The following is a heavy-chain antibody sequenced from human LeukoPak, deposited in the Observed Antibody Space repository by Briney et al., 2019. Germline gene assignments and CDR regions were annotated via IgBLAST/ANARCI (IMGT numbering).Heavy chain of an antibody. CDR2: ISGSGGST. V-gene: IGHV3-23*01. D-gene: IGHD3-3*01. CDR3: AKDQEWKGFDY. J-gene: IGHJ4*02. CDR1: GFTFSSHA. Sequence: GGSLRLSCAASGFTFSSHAMSWVRQAPREGLEWVSAISGSGGSTYYADSVKGRFTISRDNSKNTLYLQMNSLRAEDTAVYYCAKDQEWKGFDYWGQGTLVTVSS.